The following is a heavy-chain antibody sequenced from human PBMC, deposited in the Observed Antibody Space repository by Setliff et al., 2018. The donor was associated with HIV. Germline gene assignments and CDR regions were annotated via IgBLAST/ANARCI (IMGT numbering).Heavy chain of an antibody. Sequence: ASVKVSCKASGYAFSTYDINRVRQATGRGLEWMGWMNPNSGNTGYAQQFQGRITMTRNSSISTAYMDLSSLRSEDTAVYYCAIRREVVAAATTRRGLDIWGQGTMVTVSS. CDR1: GYAFSTYD. CDR2: MNPNSGNT. V-gene: IGHV1-8*02. J-gene: IGHJ3*02. D-gene: IGHD2-15*01. CDR3: AIRREVVAAATTRRGLDI.